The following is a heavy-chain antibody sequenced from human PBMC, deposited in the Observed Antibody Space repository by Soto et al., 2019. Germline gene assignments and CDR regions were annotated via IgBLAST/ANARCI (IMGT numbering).Heavy chain of an antibody. Sequence: LCGGSISSGDYYWSWIRQPPGKGLEWIGYIYYSGSTYYNPSLKSRVTISVDTSKNQFSLKLSSVTAADTAVYYCARTSTRTGYYYYGMDVWDQGTTVTVSS. CDR3: ARTSTRTGYYYYGMDV. CDR2: IYYSGST. J-gene: IGHJ6*02. D-gene: IGHD2-2*01. CDR1: GGSISSGDYY. V-gene: IGHV4-30-4*01.